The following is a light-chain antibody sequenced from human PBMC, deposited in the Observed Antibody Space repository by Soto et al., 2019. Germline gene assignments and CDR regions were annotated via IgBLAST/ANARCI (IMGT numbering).Light chain of an antibody. Sequence: DIQMTQSPSSLSASVGDRVTITCRASQGISNYVAWYQQRPGEVPHLLIYAASTLQSGVPSRFSGSGSGTDFTLTISSLQPEDVATYYCQSYNSAPRTFGQGTKVEIK. V-gene: IGKV1-27*01. CDR3: QSYNSAPRT. CDR1: QGISNY. J-gene: IGKJ1*01. CDR2: AAS.